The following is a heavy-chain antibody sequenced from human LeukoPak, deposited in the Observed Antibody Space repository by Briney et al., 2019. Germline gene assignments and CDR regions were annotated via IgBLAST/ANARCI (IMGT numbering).Heavy chain of an antibody. J-gene: IGHJ4*02. Sequence: GGSLRLSCAASGFTFRSYAMTWVRQAPGKGLEWVSAISGSGGSTYYADSVKGRFTISRDNSKNTLYLQMNSLRAEDTAVYYCAKGTYYYDSSGYYRDDYWGQGTLVTVSS. CDR1: GFTFRSYA. V-gene: IGHV3-23*01. D-gene: IGHD3-22*01. CDR2: ISGSGGST. CDR3: AKGTYYYDSSGYYRDDY.